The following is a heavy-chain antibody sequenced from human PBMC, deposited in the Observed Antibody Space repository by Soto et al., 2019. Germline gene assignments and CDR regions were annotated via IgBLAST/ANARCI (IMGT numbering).Heavy chain of an antibody. CDR3: ARVMSGSYYYYYGMDV. J-gene: IGHJ6*02. D-gene: IGHD1-26*01. CDR1: GYTFTSYG. V-gene: IGHV1-18*01. Sequence: ASVKVSCKASGYTFTSYGISWVRQAPGQGLEWMGWISAYNGNTNYAQKLQGRVTMTTDTSTSTAYMELRSLRSDDTAVYYCARVMSGSYYYYYGMDVWGQGTTVTVSS. CDR2: ISAYNGNT.